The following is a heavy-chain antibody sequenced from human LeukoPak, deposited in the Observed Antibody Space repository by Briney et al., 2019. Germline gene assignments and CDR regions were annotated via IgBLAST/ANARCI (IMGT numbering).Heavy chain of an antibody. D-gene: IGHD2/OR15-2a*01. CDR3: AKQVSCDTTTCYSGMPPDY. V-gene: IGHV3-23*01. J-gene: IGHJ4*02. Sequence: GGSLRLSCAASGSPFSRYAMSWVRQTPERGLEWVSVISGSDGSRYYADSVKGRFTISRDDSRNTVYLQMNNLRAEDTAVYYCAKQVSCDTTTCYSGMPPDYWGQGTLVTVSS. CDR1: GSPFSRYA. CDR2: ISGSDGSR.